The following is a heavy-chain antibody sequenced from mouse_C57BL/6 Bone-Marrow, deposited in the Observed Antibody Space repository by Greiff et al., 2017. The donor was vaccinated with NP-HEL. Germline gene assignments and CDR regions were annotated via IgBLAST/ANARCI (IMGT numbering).Heavy chain of an antibody. CDR1: GISITTGNYR. V-gene: IGHV3-5*01. CDR3: ARGRELGRSYYYAMDY. J-gene: IGHJ4*01. D-gene: IGHD4-1*01. Sequence: VQLKESGPGLVKPSQTVFLTCTVTGISITTGNYRWSWIRQFPGNKLEWIGYIYYSGTITYNPSLTSRTTITRDTPKNQFFLEMNSLTAEDTATYYCARGRELGRSYYYAMDYWGQGTSVTVSS. CDR2: IYYSGTI.